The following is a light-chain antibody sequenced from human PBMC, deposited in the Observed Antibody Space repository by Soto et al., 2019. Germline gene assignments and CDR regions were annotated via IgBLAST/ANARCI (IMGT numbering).Light chain of an antibody. CDR3: SSYRAYSTLWV. Sequence: QSALTQPASVSGSPGQSITISCTGTASDVGNYNYVSWYQQYPGKAPKLIIYAVCNRPSGVSPLFSASKSGNKASLTISGRQDADEADYYYSSYRAYSTLWVFGGGIKLTVL. CDR2: AVC. CDR1: ASDVGNYNY. J-gene: IGLJ3*02. V-gene: IGLV2-14*01.